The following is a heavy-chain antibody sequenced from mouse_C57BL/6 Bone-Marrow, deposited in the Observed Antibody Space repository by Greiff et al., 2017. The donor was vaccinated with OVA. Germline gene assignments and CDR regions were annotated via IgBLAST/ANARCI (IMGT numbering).Heavy chain of an antibody. CDR1: GYSITSGYY. V-gene: IGHV3-6*01. D-gene: IGHD4-1*01. CDR3: ARELGPAY. Sequence: EESGPGLVKPSQSLSLTCSVTGYSITSGYYWNWIRQFPGNKLEWMGYISYDGSNNYNPSLKNRISITRDTSKNQFFLKLNSVTTEDTATYYCARELGPAYWGQGTLVTVSA. J-gene: IGHJ3*01. CDR2: ISYDGSN.